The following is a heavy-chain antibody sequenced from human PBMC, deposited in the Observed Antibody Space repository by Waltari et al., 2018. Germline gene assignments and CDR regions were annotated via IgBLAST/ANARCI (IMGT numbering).Heavy chain of an antibody. CDR2: LYSSGDT. CDR1: GLSVRTSY. D-gene: IGHD2-21*02. J-gene: IGHJ6*02. V-gene: IGHV3-53*01. Sequence: EVQLVQSGGGLMQPGVSLRLSCAASGLSVRTSYMAWVRRGPGKGVGWVSLLYSSGDTHYADSVTGRFTVSRDDSHNTLCLQMSGLRAEDTAVYYCSRVGSASGIRGVYDQYGMDVWGQGTTVTVSS. CDR3: SRVGSASGIRGVYDQYGMDV.